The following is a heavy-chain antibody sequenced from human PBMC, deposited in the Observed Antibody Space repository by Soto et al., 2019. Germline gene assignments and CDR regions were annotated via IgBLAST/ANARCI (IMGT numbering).Heavy chain of an antibody. CDR3: RGYYYYYGMEV. CDR2: IRSKAYVGTT. Sequence: PGGSLRLSCTASGFTFGDYAMSWVRQAPGKGLEWVGFIRSKAYVGTTEYAASVKGRFTISRDDSKSIAYLQMNSLKTEDTAVYYCRGYYYYYGMEVWGQETTVTVSS. CDR1: GFTFGDYA. J-gene: IGHJ6*02. V-gene: IGHV3-49*04.